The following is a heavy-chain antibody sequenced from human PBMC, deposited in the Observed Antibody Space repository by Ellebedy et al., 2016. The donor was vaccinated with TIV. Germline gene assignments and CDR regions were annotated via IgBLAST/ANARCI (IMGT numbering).Heavy chain of an antibody. Sequence: PGGSLRLSCAASGFTFSRFWMAWVRQAPGKGLEWVATIHQGGSEIYYVDSVKGRFIISRDNSKNSLYLQMNSLSADDTALYYCASAARGPGAYESFWGQGTLVTVSS. V-gene: IGHV3-7*01. CDR3: ASAARGPGAYESF. CDR1: GFTFSRFW. D-gene: IGHD5-12*01. J-gene: IGHJ4*02. CDR2: IHQGGSEI.